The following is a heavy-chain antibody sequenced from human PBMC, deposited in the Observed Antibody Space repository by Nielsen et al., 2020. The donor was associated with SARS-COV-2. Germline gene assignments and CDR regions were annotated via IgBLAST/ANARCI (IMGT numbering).Heavy chain of an antibody. CDR2: INTDGFST. J-gene: IGHJ4*02. Sequence: ASVKVSCKASGYIFTSFPMHWVRQAPGQSLEWMGWINTDGFSTRYSQNFQGRFIITRDTSASTDYMELSSLRSEDTAVYYCASSLGGDYSYWGQGTLVTVSS. CDR1: GYIFTSFP. V-gene: IGHV1-3*04. D-gene: IGHD4-17*01. CDR3: ASSLGGDYSY.